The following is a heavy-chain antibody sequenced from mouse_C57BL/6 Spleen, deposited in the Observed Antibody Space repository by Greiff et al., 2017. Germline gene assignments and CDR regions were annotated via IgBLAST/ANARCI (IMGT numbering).Heavy chain of an antibody. V-gene: IGHV5-6*01. CDR3: ARLYYGSPRSYFDY. CDR1: GFTFSSYG. J-gene: IGHJ2*01. CDR2: ISSGGSYT. D-gene: IGHD1-1*01. Sequence: EVQLVESGGDLVKPGGSLKLSCAASGFTFSSYGMSWVRQTPDKRLEWVATISSGGSYTYYPDSVKGRFTISRDNAKNTLYLQMSSLKSEDTAMYYCARLYYGSPRSYFDYWGQGTTLTVSS.